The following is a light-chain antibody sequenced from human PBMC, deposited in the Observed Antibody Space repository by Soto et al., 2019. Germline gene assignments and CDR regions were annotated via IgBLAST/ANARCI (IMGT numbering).Light chain of an antibody. J-gene: IGKJ2*01. V-gene: IGKV3-11*01. Sequence: EIVLTQSPATLSLSPGDRATLSCRASQSVTTFLAWYQQRPGQSPRLLIYDTPNRATGIPARFTGSGSVTNFTLTISGLEPEYFAVYYWQQRDRWTPVYTFGQGTKVEIK. CDR1: QSVTTF. CDR3: QQRDRWTPVYT. CDR2: DTP.